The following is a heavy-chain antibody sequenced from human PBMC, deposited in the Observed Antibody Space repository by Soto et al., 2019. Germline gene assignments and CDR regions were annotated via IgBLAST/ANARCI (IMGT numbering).Heavy chain of an antibody. Sequence: ASVKVSCKTSGYTFSNYGITWVRQAPGQPLEWLGWISLYSDGTNYAQKFQGRVSMTTDTSTTTAYMELRSLRSDDTAVYYCARVVPGAEAWFGPWGQGTPVTVSS. V-gene: IGHV1-18*01. CDR2: ISLYSDGT. CDR1: GYTFSNYG. CDR3: ARVVPGAEAWFGP. D-gene: IGHD2-2*01. J-gene: IGHJ5*02.